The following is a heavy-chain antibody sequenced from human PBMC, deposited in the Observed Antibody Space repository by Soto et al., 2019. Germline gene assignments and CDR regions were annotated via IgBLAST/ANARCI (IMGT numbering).Heavy chain of an antibody. CDR1: GYTFTSYY. CDR3: ARDGNFGVVTTGYMVV. CDR2: INPSGGST. D-gene: IGHD3-3*01. V-gene: IGHV1-46*03. J-gene: IGHJ6*03. Sequence: ASVKVSCKASGYTFTSYYMHWVRQAPGQGLEWMGIINPSGGSTSYAQKFQGRVTMTRDTSTSTVYMELSSLRSEDTAVYYCARDGNFGVVTTGYMVVWGKGTTVTVSS.